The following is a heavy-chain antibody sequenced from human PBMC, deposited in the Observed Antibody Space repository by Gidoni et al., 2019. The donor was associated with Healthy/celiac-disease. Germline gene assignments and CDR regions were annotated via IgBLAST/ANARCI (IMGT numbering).Heavy chain of an antibody. V-gene: IGHV4-61*02. CDR2: SYTSGST. D-gene: IGHD4-17*01. CDR1: CCSISSGRYY. CDR3: ARGPTVTTPAWDY. J-gene: IGHJ4*02. Sequence: QVQLQESGPGLVKTSQTLSLTCAVACCSISSGRYYWSWIRQPAGKGLEWIGRSYTSGSTNYNPSLKSRVTMSVDTSKNQFTLKLSYMTAADTAVYYCARGPTVTTPAWDYWGQGTLVTVSS.